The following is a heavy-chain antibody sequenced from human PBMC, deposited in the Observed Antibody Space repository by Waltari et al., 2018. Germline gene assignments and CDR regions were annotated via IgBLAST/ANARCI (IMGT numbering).Heavy chain of an antibody. V-gene: IGHV3-74*01. CDR3: ATHRPGGLGMDV. J-gene: IGHJ6*02. CDR1: GLTFSSYW. Sequence: EVQLVESGGGSVQPGGSRRLSCVASGLTFSSYWMHWVRHAPGKGLVWVSGITSDGSRTRYADSVKGRFTISRDNAKNTLFLQMSGLRDEDAAVYYCATHRPGGLGMDVWGQGTTVTVSS. D-gene: IGHD2-15*01. CDR2: ITSDGSRT.